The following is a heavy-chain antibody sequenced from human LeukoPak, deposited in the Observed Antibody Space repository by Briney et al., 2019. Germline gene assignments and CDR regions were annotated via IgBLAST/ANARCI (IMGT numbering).Heavy chain of an antibody. CDR2: IYYSGST. D-gene: IGHD6-13*01. J-gene: IGHJ4*02. CDR3: ARSPGYYFDY. CDR1: GGSISSSSYY. Sequence: SETLSLTCTVSGGSISSSSYYWGWIRQPPGKGLEWIGSIYYSGSTYYNPSLKSRVTISVDTSKNQCSLKVNSVTAADTAVYYCARSPGYYFDYWGQGTLVTVSS. V-gene: IGHV4-39*07.